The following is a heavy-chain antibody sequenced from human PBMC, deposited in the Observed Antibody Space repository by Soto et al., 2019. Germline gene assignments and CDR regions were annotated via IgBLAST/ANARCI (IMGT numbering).Heavy chain of an antibody. D-gene: IGHD6-13*01. CDR1: GFTFTSYG. CDR3: SRGGSSWQPHEDY. Sequence: QVQLVQSGAEVKKPGASMKVSCKASGFTFTSYGISWVRQAPGQGLEWMGWVSAYNGNTHYAQKLQGRVTMTTDTSTTTAHLELRSLRSDDTAVYYCSRGGSSWQPHEDYWGQGTLVTVSS. V-gene: IGHV1-18*01. CDR2: VSAYNGNT. J-gene: IGHJ4*02.